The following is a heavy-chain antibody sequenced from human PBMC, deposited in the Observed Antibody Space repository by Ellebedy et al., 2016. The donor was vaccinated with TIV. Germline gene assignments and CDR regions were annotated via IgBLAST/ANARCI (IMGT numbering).Heavy chain of an antibody. CDR3: ARRKVTIPRADAYFDY. V-gene: IGHV4-39*01. CDR2: IYYSGNT. CDR1: GGSISSSSYY. Sequence: GSMRLSXTVSGGSISSSSYYWGWIRQPPGKGLEWIGSIYYSGNTYYNPSLKSRVTISIDTSKNQFSLRLSSVTAADTAIYRCARRKVTIPRADAYFDYWGQGILVTVSS. J-gene: IGHJ4*02. D-gene: IGHD3-3*01.